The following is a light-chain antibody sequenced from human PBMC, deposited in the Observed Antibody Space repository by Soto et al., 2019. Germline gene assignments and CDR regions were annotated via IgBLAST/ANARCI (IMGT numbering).Light chain of an antibody. J-gene: IGKJ1*01. Sequence: EIGMTQPPATLSVFPGERATLSCRPSQMVSTNLAWYQQKPGQAPRLLIYGAPTRATGIPARFSGSGSGTEFTLTISSLQSEDFAVYYCQQYNNWPPWTFGQGTKVEIK. V-gene: IGKV3-15*01. CDR1: QMVSTN. CDR3: QQYNNWPPWT. CDR2: GAP.